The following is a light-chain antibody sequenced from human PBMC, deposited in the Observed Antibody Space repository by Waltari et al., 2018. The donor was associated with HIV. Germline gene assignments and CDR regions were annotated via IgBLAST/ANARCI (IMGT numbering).Light chain of an antibody. CDR1: SSNLGNNF. J-gene: IGLJ2*01. CDR2: DNN. V-gene: IGLV1-51*01. CDR3: GTWDSSLGVVV. Sequence: QSVLTQPPSVSAAPGQKVTISCSGSSSNLGNNFVSWFQQLPGTAPKLLIYDNNRRPSGIPDRCAGSKSGTSATLGITGLQTGDEANYYCGTWDSSLGVVVFGGVTKLTVL.